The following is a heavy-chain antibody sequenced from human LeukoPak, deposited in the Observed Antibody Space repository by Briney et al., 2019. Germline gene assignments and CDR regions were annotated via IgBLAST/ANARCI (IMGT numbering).Heavy chain of an antibody. V-gene: IGHV1-69*01. J-gene: IGHJ4*02. CDR2: IIPIFGTA. D-gene: IGHD5-18*01. Sequence: SVKVSCKASGGTFSSYAISWVRQAPGQGLEWMGGIIPIFGTANYAQKFQGRVTITADESTSTAYMELSSLRSEDTAVYYCARSGVDTYGLQASGDFDYWGQGILVTVSS. CDR3: ARSGVDTYGLQASGDFDY. CDR1: GGTFSSYA.